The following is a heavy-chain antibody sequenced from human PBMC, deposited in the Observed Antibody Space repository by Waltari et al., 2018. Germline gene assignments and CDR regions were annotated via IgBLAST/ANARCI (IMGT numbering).Heavy chain of an antibody. D-gene: IGHD7-27*01. V-gene: IGHV3-74*01. J-gene: IGHJ4*02. CDR3: ARDTPGDGIDY. Sequence: EVQLVESGGGLVQPGGSLSLSCAASGFTSSNYWMHWDRQVPEKGLMWVSHVNSDGNSPSYADSVKGRFTISRDNAKNTVYLQMNSLRAEDTAVYYCARDTPGDGIDYWGQGTLVTVSS. CDR2: VNSDGNSP. CDR1: GFTSSNYW.